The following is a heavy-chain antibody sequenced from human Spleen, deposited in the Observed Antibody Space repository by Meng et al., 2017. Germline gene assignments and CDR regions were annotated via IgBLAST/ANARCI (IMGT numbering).Heavy chain of an antibody. V-gene: IGHV3-7*01. CDR3: VRDGMRGGDFDY. CDR2: IKEDGSEE. J-gene: IGHJ4*02. CDR1: GFRFSGYW. Sequence: GESLKISCAASGFRFSGYWMIWVRQAPGKGLEWVANIKEDGSEENYVDSVKGRFTISRDNAKNSLYLQMNSLRAEDTAIYYCVRDGMRGGDFDYWGQGTRVTVSS. D-gene: IGHD3-16*01.